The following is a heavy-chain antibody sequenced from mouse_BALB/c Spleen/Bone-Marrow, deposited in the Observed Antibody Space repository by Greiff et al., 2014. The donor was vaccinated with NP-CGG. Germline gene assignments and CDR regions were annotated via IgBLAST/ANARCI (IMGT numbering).Heavy chain of an antibody. V-gene: IGHV5-9-3*01. J-gene: IGHJ2*01. Sequence: EVQGVESGGGLVKPGGSLKLSCAASGFTFSSCAMPWVRQTPEKRLEWVATISSGGSYTYCLDSVKGRFTISRDNAKNTLYLQMSSLRSKDTAMYYCARAGRYDGNFDYWGQGTTLTVSS. CDR1: GFTFSSCA. CDR3: ARAGRYDGNFDY. D-gene: IGHD2-14*01. CDR2: ISSGGSYT.